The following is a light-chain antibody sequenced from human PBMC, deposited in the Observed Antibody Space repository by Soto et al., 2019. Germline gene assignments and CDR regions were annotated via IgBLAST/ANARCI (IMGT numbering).Light chain of an antibody. CDR3: ETWDSNTVL. J-gene: IGLJ2*01. Sequence: QSVLTQSSSASASLGSSVKLTCTLSSGRSTYIIAWHQQQPGKAPRYLMKLQGSGIFDKGIGLPDRFSGSSSGADRYLTISNLQFEDEADYYCETWDSNTVLLGGGTKLTVL. CDR2: LQGSGIF. V-gene: IGLV4-60*02. CDR1: SGRSTYI.